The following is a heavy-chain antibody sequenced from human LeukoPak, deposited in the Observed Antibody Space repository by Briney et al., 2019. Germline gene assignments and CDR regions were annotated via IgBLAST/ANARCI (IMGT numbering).Heavy chain of an antibody. V-gene: IGHV4-4*07. CDR3: VRDRQAVRYFQY. Sequence: SETLSLTCTVSNGSFSSNYWSWMRQAAGKGLEWIGRIYTSGNTKYSPSLQSRVSMSVDTSKRQFSLHLSSVIAADTATYYCVRDRQAVRYFQYWGQGILVTVSS. CDR1: NGSFSSNY. CDR2: IYTSGNT. J-gene: IGHJ1*01.